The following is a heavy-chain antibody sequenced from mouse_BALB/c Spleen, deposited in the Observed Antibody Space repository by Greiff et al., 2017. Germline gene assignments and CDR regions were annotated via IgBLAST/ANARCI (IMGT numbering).Heavy chain of an antibody. Sequence: DAMLVESGGGLVKPGGSLKLSCAASGFTFSSYTMSWVRQTPEKRLEWVATISSGGSYTYYPDSVKGRFTISRDNAKNTLYLQMSSLKSEDTAMYYCTRDDTTVVATGAMDYWGQGTSVTVSS. D-gene: IGHD1-1*01. J-gene: IGHJ4*01. CDR1: GFTFSSYT. CDR2: ISSGGSYT. CDR3: TRDDTTVVATGAMDY. V-gene: IGHV5-6-4*01.